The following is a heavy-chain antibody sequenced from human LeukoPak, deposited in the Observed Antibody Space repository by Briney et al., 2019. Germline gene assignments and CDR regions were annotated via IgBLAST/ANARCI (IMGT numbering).Heavy chain of an antibody. J-gene: IGHJ5*02. D-gene: IGHD2-2*01. CDR1: GGSISSYY. V-gene: IGHV4-4*07. CDR2: IYTSGST. Sequence: SETPSLTCTVSGGSISSYYWSWIRQPAGKGLEWIGRIYTSGSTNYNPSLKSRVSMSVHTSKNQFSLKLSSVTAADTAVYYCARVRYQGFDPWGQGTLVTVSS. CDR3: ARVRYQGFDP.